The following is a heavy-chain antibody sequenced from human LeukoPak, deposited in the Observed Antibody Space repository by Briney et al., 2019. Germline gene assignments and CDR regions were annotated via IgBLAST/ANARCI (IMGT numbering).Heavy chain of an antibody. CDR1: GGSISSYY. CDR2: IYTSGST. V-gene: IGHV4-4*08. J-gene: IGHJ5*02. Sequence: SETLSLTCTVSGGSISSYYWSWIRQPPGKGLEWIGRIYTSGSTNYNPSLKSRVTISVDTSKNQFSLKLSSVTAADTAVYYCARDSRRGFSFSPWGQGTLVTVSS. D-gene: IGHD2/OR15-2a*01. CDR3: ARDSRRGFSFSP.